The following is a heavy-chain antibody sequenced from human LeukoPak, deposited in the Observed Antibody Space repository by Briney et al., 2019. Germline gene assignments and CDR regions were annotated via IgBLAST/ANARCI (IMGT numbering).Heavy chain of an antibody. CDR1: GGSISSSSYY. D-gene: IGHD4-23*01. CDR3: ARISRGNSAGCFDY. J-gene: IGHJ4*02. CDR2: IYTSGST. V-gene: IGHV4-61*05. Sequence: PSETLSLTCTVSGGSISSSSYYWGWIRQPPGKGLEWIGRIYTSGSTNYNPSLKSRVTISVDKSKNQFSLKLSSVTAADTAVYYCARISRGNSAGCFDYWGQGTLVTVSS.